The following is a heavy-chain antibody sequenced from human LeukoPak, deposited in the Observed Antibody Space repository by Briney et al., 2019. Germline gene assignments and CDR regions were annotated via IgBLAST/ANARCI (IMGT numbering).Heavy chain of an antibody. V-gene: IGHV4-34*01. CDR3: ARVMVRGVIPFDP. CDR1: GGSFSGYY. CDR2: INHSGST. D-gene: IGHD3-10*01. J-gene: IGHJ5*02. Sequence: SETLSLTCAVYGGSFSGYYWSWIRQPPGKGLEWIGEINHSGSTNYNPSLKSRVTISVDTSKNQFSLKLSSVTAADTAVYYCARVMVRGVIPFDPWGQGTLVTVSS.